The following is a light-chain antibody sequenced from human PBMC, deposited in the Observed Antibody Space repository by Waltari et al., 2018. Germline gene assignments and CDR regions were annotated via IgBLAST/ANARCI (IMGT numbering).Light chain of an antibody. CDR2: AVV. V-gene: IGLV2-14*03. Sequence: QSALTQPASVSGSPGQSINISCTGTIRDVGGYKYVSWYQQHPGDVPRRLIYAVVKRPSGVCSRFSGSKSDNTARLTISGLQAADEAHYYCSSFTSSSSFVFGSGTKVTV. CDR1: IRDVGGYKY. J-gene: IGLJ1*01. CDR3: SSFTSSSSFV.